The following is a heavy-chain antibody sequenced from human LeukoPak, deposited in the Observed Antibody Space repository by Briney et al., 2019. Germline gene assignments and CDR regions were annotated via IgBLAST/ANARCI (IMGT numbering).Heavy chain of an antibody. J-gene: IGHJ4*02. V-gene: IGHV4-4*02. CDR3: ARDLDTAMAPGYFDY. D-gene: IGHD5-18*01. Sequence: SGTLSLTCAVSCGSISSSNWWSWVRQAPGKGLEWIGEIYHSGSTNYNPSLKSRVTISVDRSKNQFSLKLSSVTAADTAVYYCARDLDTAMAPGYFDYWGQGTLVTVSS. CDR1: CGSISSSNW. CDR2: IYHSGST.